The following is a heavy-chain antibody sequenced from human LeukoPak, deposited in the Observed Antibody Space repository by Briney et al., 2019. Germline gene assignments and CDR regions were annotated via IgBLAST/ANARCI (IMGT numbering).Heavy chain of an antibody. V-gene: IGHV4-59*12. J-gene: IGHJ4*02. CDR3: ARVAAGTFYFDY. CDR1: GGSISTYY. CDR2: IYHSGST. D-gene: IGHD1-1*01. Sequence: SETLSLTCTVSGGSISTYYWSWIRQPPGKGLEWIGYIYHSGSTYYNPSLKSRVTISVDRSKNQFSLKLSSVTAADTAVYYCARVAAGTFYFDYWGQGTLVTVSS.